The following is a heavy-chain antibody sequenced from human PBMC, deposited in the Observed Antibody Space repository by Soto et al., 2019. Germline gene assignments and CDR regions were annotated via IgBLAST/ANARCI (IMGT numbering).Heavy chain of an antibody. Sequence: QTGGSLRLSCAASGFTFSSFAMSWVRQAPGKGLEWVSAISGSGGNTYYAESVKGRFTISRDNSKNTLYLQMNSLRAEDTAVYYCAKESHTIFDFNWVDPWGQGTLVTVSS. CDR3: AKESHTIFDFNWVDP. V-gene: IGHV3-23*01. D-gene: IGHD3-3*01. J-gene: IGHJ5*02. CDR2: ISGSGGNT. CDR1: GFTFSSFA.